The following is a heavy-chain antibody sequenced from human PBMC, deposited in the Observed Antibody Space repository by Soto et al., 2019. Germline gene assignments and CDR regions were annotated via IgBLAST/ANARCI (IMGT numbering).Heavy chain of an antibody. Sequence: SETLSLTCAVYGGSFSGYYWSWIRQPPGKGLEWIGEINHSGSTNYNPSLKSRVTISVDTSKNQFSLKLSSVTAADTAVYYCARGQKNGGVVVPAAMSHYFDYWGQGTLVTVSS. V-gene: IGHV4-34*01. CDR2: INHSGST. CDR3: ARGQKNGGVVVPAAMSHYFDY. CDR1: GGSFSGYY. J-gene: IGHJ4*02. D-gene: IGHD2-2*01.